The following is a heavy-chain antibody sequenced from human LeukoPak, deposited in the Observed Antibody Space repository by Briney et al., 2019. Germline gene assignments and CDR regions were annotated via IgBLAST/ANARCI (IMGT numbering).Heavy chain of an antibody. J-gene: IGHJ4*02. CDR2: INHVADTI. CDR1: GFPFSDYY. Sequence: GGSLRLSCAASGFPFSDYYMSWLRQAPGKGPEWVSFINHVADTIYYADSVKGRFTISRDNAKNALYLQMNSLRAEDTAMYYCARGYSGYHVLFDYWGQGSLVTVSS. CDR3: ARGYSGYHVLFDY. D-gene: IGHD5-12*01. V-gene: IGHV3-11*01.